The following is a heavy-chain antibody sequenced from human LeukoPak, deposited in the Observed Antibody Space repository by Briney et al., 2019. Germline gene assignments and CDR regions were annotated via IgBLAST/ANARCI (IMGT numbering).Heavy chain of an antibody. D-gene: IGHD3-22*01. Sequence: SETLSLTCTVSGYSISSGYYWGWIRQPPGEGLEWIGSIYHSGSTYYNPSLKSRVTISVDTSKNQFSLKLSSVTAADTAVYYCARTVVVIHDAFDVWGQGTMVTVSS. J-gene: IGHJ3*01. V-gene: IGHV4-38-2*02. CDR3: ARTVVVIHDAFDV. CDR1: GYSISSGYY. CDR2: IYHSGST.